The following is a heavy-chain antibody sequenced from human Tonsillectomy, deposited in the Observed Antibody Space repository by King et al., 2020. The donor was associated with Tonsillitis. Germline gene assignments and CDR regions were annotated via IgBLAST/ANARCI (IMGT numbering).Heavy chain of an antibody. CDR1: GFSVSTSGMW. J-gene: IGHJ3*02. V-gene: IGHV2-70*11. CDR2: IDWDDDK. D-gene: IGHD2-2*02. Sequence: TLKESGPALVKPTQTLTLTCTVSGFSVSTSGMWVSLIRQPPGKALEWLARIDWDDDKYYTPSLKTRPPIAKDTYKHQVVLTMTNIDPVDTATYFCARFRGYTGSPVAAFDIWGQGIMVTVSS. CDR3: ARFRGYTGSPVAAFDI.